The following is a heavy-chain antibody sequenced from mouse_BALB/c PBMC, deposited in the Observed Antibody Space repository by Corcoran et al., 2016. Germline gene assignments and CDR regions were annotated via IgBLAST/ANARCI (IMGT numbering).Heavy chain of an antibody. V-gene: IGHV1-18*01. CDR3: ARDYYGSSYVFAY. J-gene: IGHJ3*01. CDR2: INPYNGGT. CDR1: GYSFTGNT. D-gene: IGHD1-1*01. Sequence: EVQLQQSGHELVPPGASMKISCKASGYSFTGNTMNGDKQSHEKNLEWIGLINPYNGGTSYNQKFKGKATLTVVKSSSTAYRELLSLTSEDSAVYYCARDYYGSSYVFAYWGQGTLVTVSA.